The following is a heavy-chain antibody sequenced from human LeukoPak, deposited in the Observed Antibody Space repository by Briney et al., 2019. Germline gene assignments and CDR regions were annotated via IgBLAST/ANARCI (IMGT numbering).Heavy chain of an antibody. V-gene: IGHV4-34*01. J-gene: IGHJ4*02. CDR2: INHSGST. D-gene: IGHD1-26*01. Sequence: SETLSLTCAVYGGSFSGYYWSWIRQPPGKGLEWIGEINHSGSTNYNPSLKSRVTISVDTSKNQFSLKLSSVTAADTAVYYCARVRGVGATKYYFDYWGQGTLVTVSS. CDR3: ARVRGVGATKYYFDY. CDR1: GGSFSGYY.